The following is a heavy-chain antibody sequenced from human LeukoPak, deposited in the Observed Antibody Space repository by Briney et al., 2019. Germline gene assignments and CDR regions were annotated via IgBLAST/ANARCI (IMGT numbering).Heavy chain of an antibody. CDR2: INHSGYT. CDR3: ARNDYFGINNGMDV. V-gene: IGHV4-34*01. D-gene: IGHD2/OR15-2a*01. J-gene: IGHJ6*02. Sequence: SETLSLTCAVSGGSFGDFYWSWIRQPPGEGLEWIGEINHSGYTNYYPSFKSRVTISVDTSKNQFSLRLSSVTAADTAVYYCARNDYFGINNGMDVWGQGTTVTVS. CDR1: GGSFGDFY.